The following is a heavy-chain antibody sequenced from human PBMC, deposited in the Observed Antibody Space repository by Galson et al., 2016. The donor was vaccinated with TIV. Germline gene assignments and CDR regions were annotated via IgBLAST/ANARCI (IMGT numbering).Heavy chain of an antibody. V-gene: IGHV3-33*01. J-gene: IGHJ4*02. Sequence: SLRLSCAASGFNFSIYGMHWVRQAPGKGLEWVSAFWYDGSNKKYADSVKGRFTISRDNSKNTLYLQMNSLRAEDTAVDYCASSPPLGATTYYFDYWGQGAPVTVSS. CDR3: ASSPPLGATTYYFDY. CDR2: FWYDGSNK. D-gene: IGHD1-26*01. CDR1: GFNFSIYG.